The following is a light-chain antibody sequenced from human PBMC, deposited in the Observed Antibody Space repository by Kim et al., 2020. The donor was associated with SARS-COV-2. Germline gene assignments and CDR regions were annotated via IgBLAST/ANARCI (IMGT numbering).Light chain of an antibody. CDR3: QQYNNWPPLT. CDR2: GAS. CDR1: QSVSTN. V-gene: IGKV3-15*01. J-gene: IGKJ4*01. Sequence: EIVMTQSPATLSVSPGERATLSCRASQSVSTNLAWHQQKPGQAPRLLIYGASTRATGIPARFSGSGSGTEFTLTISSLQSEDFAVYYCQQYNNWPPLTFGGGTKVEI.